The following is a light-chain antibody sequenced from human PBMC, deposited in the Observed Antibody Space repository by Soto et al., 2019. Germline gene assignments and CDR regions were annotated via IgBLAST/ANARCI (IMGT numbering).Light chain of an antibody. CDR3: CSYTRNFTAHLI. CDR1: SSDVGAYNF. J-gene: IGLJ2*01. CDR2: GVT. V-gene: IGLV2-14*01. Sequence: QSVLTQPASVSGSPGQSITISCTGSSSDVGAYNFVSWYQHLPDKAPKLLIYGVTNRPSGVSSRFSGSKSANTASLTISGLQTGDEAHYYCCSYTRNFTAHLIFGGGTKVTVL.